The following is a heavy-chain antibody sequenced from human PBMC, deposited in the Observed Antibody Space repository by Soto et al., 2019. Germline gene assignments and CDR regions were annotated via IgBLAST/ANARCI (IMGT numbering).Heavy chain of an antibody. J-gene: IGHJ4*02. D-gene: IGHD1-1*01. CDR3: ARLSRSTSTGTGAF. Sequence: PGESLKISCEGVGYSFTNYWIAWVRQMPGKGPEWMGTIYPGDSDMRYSPSFRGQVTMSVDKSINTAYLQWGSLTASDTAKYYCARLSRSTSTGTGAFWGQGTLVTVSS. CDR2: IYPGDSDM. CDR1: GYSFTNYW. V-gene: IGHV5-51*01.